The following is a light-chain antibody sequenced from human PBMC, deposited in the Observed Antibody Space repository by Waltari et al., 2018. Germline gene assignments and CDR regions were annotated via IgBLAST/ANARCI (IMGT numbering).Light chain of an antibody. V-gene: IGKV3-20*01. Sequence: EIVLTQSPDTLSLSPGERATLSCRASQSLNRALAWYQQKPGLAPRLLIYGVSTRATGIPDRFSGSGSGTDFSLTITRLEPEDFAVHYCQHYVRLPVAFGQGTKVDI. CDR2: GVS. J-gene: IGKJ1*01. CDR3: QHYVRLPVA. CDR1: QSLNRA.